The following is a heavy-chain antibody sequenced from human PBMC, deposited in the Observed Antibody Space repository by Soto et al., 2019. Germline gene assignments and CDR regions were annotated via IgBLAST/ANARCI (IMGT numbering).Heavy chain of an antibody. CDR1: GYSFTSYW. CDR3: ARRGDRSEY. D-gene: IGHD2-15*01. V-gene: IGHV5-10-1*01. J-gene: IGHJ4*02. Sequence: GESLKISCKGCGYSFTSYWINWVRQMPGKGLEWMGIIDPSDSYTNYSPSFQGHVTISADKSINTAYLQWSSLKASDTAMYYCARRGDRSEYWGQETLFTVSS. CDR2: IDPSDSYT.